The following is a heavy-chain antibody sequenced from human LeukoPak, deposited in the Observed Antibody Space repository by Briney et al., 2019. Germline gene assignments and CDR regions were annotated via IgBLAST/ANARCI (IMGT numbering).Heavy chain of an antibody. CDR3: ALVSLFSSSWYGDY. Sequence: GGSLRLSCAASGFTFSSYAMSWVRQAPGKGLEWVSAMSGDGGSTYYADSVKGRFTNSRDNSKNTLYLQMNSLRAEDTAVYYCALVSLFSSSWYGDYWGQGTLVTVSS. V-gene: IGHV3-23*01. CDR2: MSGDGGST. CDR1: GFTFSSYA. D-gene: IGHD6-13*01. J-gene: IGHJ4*02.